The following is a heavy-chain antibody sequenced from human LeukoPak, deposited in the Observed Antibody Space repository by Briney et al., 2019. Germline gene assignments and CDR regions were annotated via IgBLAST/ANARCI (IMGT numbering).Heavy chain of an antibody. D-gene: IGHD5-12*01. CDR1: GFTFNNYS. Sequence: GGSLRLSCAASGFTFNNYSMNWVRQAPGKGLEWASSISNSSSYIYYADSVKGRFTISRDNSKNTLYLQMNSLRAEDTAVYYCARGPSGYHNTGGQGTLVTVSS. CDR3: ARGPSGYHNT. CDR2: ISNSSSYI. V-gene: IGHV3-21*01. J-gene: IGHJ4*02.